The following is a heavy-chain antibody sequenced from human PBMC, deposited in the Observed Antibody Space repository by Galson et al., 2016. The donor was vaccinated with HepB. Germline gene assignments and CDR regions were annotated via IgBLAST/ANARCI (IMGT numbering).Heavy chain of an antibody. V-gene: IGHV3-23*01. Sequence: SLRLSCAASGFTFRGYAMTWVRQAPGKGLDWVSGISGSAGQTSYADSVKGRFTISGDNSKNTLYLQMNSLRAENTAVYYCAKDRGCDECGTPAYLDYWGQGTLATVSS. CDR3: AKDRGCDECGTPAYLDY. CDR1: GFTFRGYA. CDR2: ISGSAGQT. D-gene: IGHD1-1*01. J-gene: IGHJ4*02.